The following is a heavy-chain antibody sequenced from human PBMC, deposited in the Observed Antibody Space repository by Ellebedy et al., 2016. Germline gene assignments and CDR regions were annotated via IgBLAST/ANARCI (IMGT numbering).Heavy chain of an antibody. V-gene: IGHV1-18*01. Sequence: ASVKVSXXASGGTFSSYAISWVRQAPGQGLEWMGWISAYNGNTNYAQKLQGRVTMTTDTSTSTAYMELRNLRSDDTAVYYCARDRLLRDYYYYGMDVWGQGTTVTVSS. CDR1: GGTFSSYA. J-gene: IGHJ6*02. CDR2: ISAYNGNT. CDR3: ARDRLLRDYYYYGMDV. D-gene: IGHD1-26*01.